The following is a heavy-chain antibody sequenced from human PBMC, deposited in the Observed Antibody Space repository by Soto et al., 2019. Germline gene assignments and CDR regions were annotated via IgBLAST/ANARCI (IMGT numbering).Heavy chain of an antibody. D-gene: IGHD2-2*01. J-gene: IGHJ6*02. CDR1: GLTVSSNY. CDR2: MYSGGST. Sequence: GSLRLSCAASGLTVSSNYMSWVRQAPGKGLEWVSVMYSGGSTYYADSVKGRFIISRDNYKNTLYLQMDSLRVEDTAVYYCARDSSLHQPLFYGMDVWGQGTTVTVSS. CDR3: ARDSSLHQPLFYGMDV. V-gene: IGHV3-66*01.